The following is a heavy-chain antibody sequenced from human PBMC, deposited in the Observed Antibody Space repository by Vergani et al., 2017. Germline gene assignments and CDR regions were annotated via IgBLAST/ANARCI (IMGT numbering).Heavy chain of an antibody. D-gene: IGHD6-19*01. Sequence: QVQLQQWGAGLLKPSETLSLTCAVYGGSFSGYYWSWIRQPPGKGLEWIGEINHSGSTNYNPSLKSRVTISVDTSKNQFSLKLSSVTAADTAVYYCARGRISSGWYSGSTFAGRYFDLWGRGTLVTVSS. J-gene: IGHJ2*01. CDR2: INHSGST. CDR1: GGSFSGYY. CDR3: ARGRISSGWYSGSTFAGRYFDL. V-gene: IGHV4-34*01.